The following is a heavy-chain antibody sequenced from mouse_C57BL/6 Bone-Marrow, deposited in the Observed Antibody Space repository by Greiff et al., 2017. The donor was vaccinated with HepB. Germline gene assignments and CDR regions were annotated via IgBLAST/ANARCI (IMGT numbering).Heavy chain of an antibody. Sequence: EVHLVESGGGLVQPGGSLKLSCAASGFTFSDYGMAWVRQAPRKGPEWVAFISNLAYSIYYADTVTGRFTISGENAKNTLYLEMSRLRSEDTATYYCARPYCYGSSYAMDYWGQGTSVTVSS. V-gene: IGHV5-15*01. CDR3: ARPYCYGSSYAMDY. CDR2: ISNLAYSI. J-gene: IGHJ4*01. CDR1: GFTFSDYG. D-gene: IGHD1-1*01.